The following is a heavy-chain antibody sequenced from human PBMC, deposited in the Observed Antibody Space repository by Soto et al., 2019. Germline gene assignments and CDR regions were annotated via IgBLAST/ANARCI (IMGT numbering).Heavy chain of an antibody. V-gene: IGHV4-4*02. Sequence: PSATLCLTCAVSCGSIINNDWFSWVRQPPGQGLEWIGEIHHTGNNKYNPSLRSRVSMSVDTSKKHVSLQVNSVTGADTAVYYCARGSALGTFGLDVWGQGTTVTVSS. CDR2: IHHTGNN. J-gene: IGHJ6*02. D-gene: IGHD1-26*01. CDR3: ARGSALGTFGLDV. CDR1: CGSIINNDW.